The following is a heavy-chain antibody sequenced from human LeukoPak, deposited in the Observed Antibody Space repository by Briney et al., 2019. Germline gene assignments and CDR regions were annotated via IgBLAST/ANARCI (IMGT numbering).Heavy chain of an antibody. J-gene: IGHJ4*02. Sequence: SETLSLTCTVSGGSISNYFWSWIRQPPGKGLEWIGYIYYSGSTYYNPSLKSRVTISVDTSKNQFSLKLSSVTAADTAVYYCARDLSLDYWGQGALVTVSS. CDR1: GGSISNYF. CDR3: ARDLSLDY. D-gene: IGHD5-24*01. V-gene: IGHV4-59*06. CDR2: IYYSGST.